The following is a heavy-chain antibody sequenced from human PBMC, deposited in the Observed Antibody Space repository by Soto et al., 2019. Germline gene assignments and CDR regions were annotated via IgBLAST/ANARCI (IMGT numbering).Heavy chain of an antibody. V-gene: IGHV6-1*01. Sequence: SQTRSLTCAISGDSVSGNSAAWNWIRQSPSRGLEWLGRTYYRSRWYNDYAVSVKSRITVTPDTSKNQFSLHLNSVTPEETAVSYRARAPPYPVTSHSYIDYCGQGALVTVSS. CDR1: GDSVSGNSAA. CDR3: ARAPPYPVTSHSYIDY. CDR2: TYYRSRWYN. J-gene: IGHJ4*02. D-gene: IGHD2-2*01.